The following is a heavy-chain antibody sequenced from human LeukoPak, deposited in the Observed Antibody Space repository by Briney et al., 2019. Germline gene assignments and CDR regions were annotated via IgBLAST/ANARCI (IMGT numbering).Heavy chain of an antibody. J-gene: IGHJ4*02. CDR1: GFIFSRYG. V-gene: IGHV3-23*01. D-gene: IGHD3-16*01. Sequence: GGSLRLSCAASGFIFSRYGMNWVRQAPGKGLGWVAAIFPSGVTTLYADSVKGRFTISRDNSRNTLYLQMNSLRDEDTAIYYCVSSFRNYDYPYWGQGSLVTVSS. CDR2: IFPSGVTT. CDR3: VSSFRNYDYPY.